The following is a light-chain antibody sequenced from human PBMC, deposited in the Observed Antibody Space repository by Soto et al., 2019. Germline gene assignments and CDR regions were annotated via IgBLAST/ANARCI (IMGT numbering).Light chain of an antibody. J-gene: IGLJ1*01. Sequence: QSVLAQPASVSGSPGQSITISCTGTSRDIGGYNYVSWYQQYPGTAPKLMIYEVTDRPSGVSNRFSGSKSGNTASLTISGLQADEEAEYYCSSYTSSRTLVFGTGTKVTVL. CDR2: EVT. V-gene: IGLV2-14*01. CDR3: SSYTSSRTLV. CDR1: SRDIGGYNY.